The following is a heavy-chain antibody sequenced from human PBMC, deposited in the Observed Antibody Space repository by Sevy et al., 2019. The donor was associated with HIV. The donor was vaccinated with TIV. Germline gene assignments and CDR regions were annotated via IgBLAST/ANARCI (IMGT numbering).Heavy chain of an antibody. V-gene: IGHV3-30*02. CDR2: KQYDGNDK. J-gene: IGHJ4*02. CDR3: AKNTAAAGAGGFDY. Sequence: GGSLRLSCAASRFIFNDYGMHWVRQAPGKGLEWVAFKQYDGNDKYYADSMRGRFTISRDNSKNMLFLQMNSLRSEDTAMYYCAKNTAAAGAGGFDYWGQGTLVTVSS. D-gene: IGHD6-13*01. CDR1: RFIFNDYG.